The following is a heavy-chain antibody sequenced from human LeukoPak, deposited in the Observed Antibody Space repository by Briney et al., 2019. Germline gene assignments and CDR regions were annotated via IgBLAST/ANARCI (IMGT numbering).Heavy chain of an antibody. CDR1: GGSISTYC. CDR2: ICTSGST. J-gene: IGHJ4*02. V-gene: IGHV4-4*07. CDR3: AREGARYCSGGSCYSGYFDY. D-gene: IGHD2-15*01. Sequence: SETLSLTCTVSGGSISTYCWSWIRQPAGKGLEWIGHICTSGSTNYNPSLKSRVTMSVDTSNNEFSLKLNSVTAADTAVYYCAREGARYCSGGSCYSGYFDYWGQGTLVTVSS.